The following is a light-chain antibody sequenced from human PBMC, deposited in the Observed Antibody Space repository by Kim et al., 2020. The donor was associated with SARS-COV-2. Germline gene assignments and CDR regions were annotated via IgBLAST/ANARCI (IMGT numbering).Light chain of an antibody. J-gene: IGLJ2*01. V-gene: IGLV1-40*01. CDR3: QSYDSSLSGVV. CDR1: GPNIGAGYD. CDR2: GNS. Sequence: VTNSCMVSGPNIGAGYDVHWYQQLPRTAPQHLIYGNSNRPSGVPDRFSGSKSGNSASLAITGLQAEDEADYYCQSYDSSLSGVVFGGGTQLTVL.